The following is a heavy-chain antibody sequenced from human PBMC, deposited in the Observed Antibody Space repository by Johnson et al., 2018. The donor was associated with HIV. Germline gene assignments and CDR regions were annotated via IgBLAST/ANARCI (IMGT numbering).Heavy chain of an antibody. CDR2: ISGDGSSS. V-gene: IGHV3-74*01. CDR1: GFTISTFW. D-gene: IGHD5-18*01. Sequence: VQLVESGGALVQPGGSLRLSCEVSGFTISTFWMHWVRQVPGKGLMWVSRISGDGSSSSYADSVKGRFTISRDNSKNTLYLQMNSQRAEDTAVYYCARDARGEAMALYSCDIWCQGTMVTVSS. CDR3: ARDARGEAMALYSCDI. J-gene: IGHJ3*02.